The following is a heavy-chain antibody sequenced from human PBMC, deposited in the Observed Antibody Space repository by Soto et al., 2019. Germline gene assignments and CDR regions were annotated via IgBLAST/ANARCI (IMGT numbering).Heavy chain of an antibody. Sequence: EVQLLESGGGLVQPGGSLTLSCAASGFTFSSYALNWVRQAPGKGLEWVSAISGNGANTYYADSVRGRFTISRDNSKNTLYLQMNSLRAEDTAVYYCARDTTKDTRTHLDAFDMWGHGTLVTVSS. CDR3: ARDTTKDTRTHLDAFDM. J-gene: IGHJ3*02. CDR1: GFTFSSYA. V-gene: IGHV3-23*01. CDR2: ISGNGANT. D-gene: IGHD2-2*01.